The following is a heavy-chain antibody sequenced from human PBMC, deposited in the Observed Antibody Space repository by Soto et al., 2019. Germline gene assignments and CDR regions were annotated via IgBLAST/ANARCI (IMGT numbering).Heavy chain of an antibody. Sequence: QVQLVQSGAEVKKPGSSVKVSCKASGGSFNKYAIDWVRQAPGQGLEWMGGIIPLFGTANYAQKFQARVTITADEAASTAYMELRSLRYEDTAVYYCARQFDYDTSGYYYAYRGQGTLVTVSS. J-gene: IGHJ4*02. CDR1: GGSFNKYA. D-gene: IGHD3-22*01. CDR2: IIPLFGTA. CDR3: ARQFDYDTSGYYYAY. V-gene: IGHV1-69*01.